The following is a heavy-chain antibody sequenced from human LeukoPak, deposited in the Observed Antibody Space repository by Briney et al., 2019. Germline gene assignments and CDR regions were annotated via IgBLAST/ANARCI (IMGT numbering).Heavy chain of an antibody. Sequence: SETLSLTCTVSGVSINSHYLNWIRQPPGKGLEWIGYIYGSGRTNYNPSLKSRVTMSVDTSKSQFSLRLRSVTAGDTAVYYCVGSPNQDFFDYWGQGPLVTVSS. V-gene: IGHV4-4*09. J-gene: IGHJ4*02. CDR1: GVSINSHY. CDR3: VGSPNQDFFDY. CDR2: IYGSGRT. D-gene: IGHD1-14*01.